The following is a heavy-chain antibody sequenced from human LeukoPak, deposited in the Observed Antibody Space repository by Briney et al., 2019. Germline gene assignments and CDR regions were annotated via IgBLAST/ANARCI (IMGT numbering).Heavy chain of an antibody. V-gene: IGHV3-7*01. CDR3: SRDFQGY. Sequence: GGSLRLSCAASGFTFRSHWMSWVRQAPGKGLEWVGRTKEDGSKKYYVDSVKGRFTISRDNANNFLYLEMTNLRAEDTAMYFCSRDFQGYWGQGTLVTVSS. CDR2: TKEDGSKK. J-gene: IGHJ4*02. CDR1: GFTFRSHW.